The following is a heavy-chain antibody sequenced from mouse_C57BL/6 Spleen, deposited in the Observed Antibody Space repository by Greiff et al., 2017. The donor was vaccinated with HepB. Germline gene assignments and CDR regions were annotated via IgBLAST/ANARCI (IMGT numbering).Heavy chain of an antibody. J-gene: IGHJ4*01. CDR1: GYTFTSYW. V-gene: IGHV1-52*01. Sequence: QVHVKQPGAELVRPGSSVKLSCKASGYTFTSYWMHWVKQRPIQGLEWIGNIDPSDSETHYNQKFKDKATLTVDKSSSTAYMQLSSLTSEDSAVYYCARRSLHAMDYWGQGTSVTVSS. CDR2: IDPSDSET. CDR3: ARRSLHAMDY. D-gene: IGHD6-1*01.